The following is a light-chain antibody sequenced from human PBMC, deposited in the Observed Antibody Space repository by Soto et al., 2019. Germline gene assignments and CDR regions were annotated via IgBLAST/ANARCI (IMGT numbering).Light chain of an antibody. J-gene: IGLJ2*01. CDR2: GNS. V-gene: IGLV1-40*01. CDR1: SSNIGAGYD. Sequence: QSVLTQPPSVSGAPGQRVTISCTGSSSNIGAGYDVHWYQQLPGTAPKLLIYGNSNRPSGVPDRFSGSKSGTSASLAITGRQDEDEADYDCQSYDSSLSGVVFGGGTKLTVL. CDR3: QSYDSSLSGVV.